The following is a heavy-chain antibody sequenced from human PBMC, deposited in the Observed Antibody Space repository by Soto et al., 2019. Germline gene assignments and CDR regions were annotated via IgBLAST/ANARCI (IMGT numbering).Heavy chain of an antibody. CDR1: GYTFTSYY. D-gene: IGHD2-15*01. J-gene: IGHJ5*02. V-gene: IGHV1-46*03. CDR3: ARDSENVVAERLNWFDP. CDR2: INPSGGST. Sequence: ASVKVSCKASGYTFTSYYMHWERQAPGQGLEWMGIINPSGGSTSYAQKFQGRVTMTRDTSTSTVYMELSSLRSEDTAVYYCARDSENVVAERLNWFDPWGQGTLVTVSS.